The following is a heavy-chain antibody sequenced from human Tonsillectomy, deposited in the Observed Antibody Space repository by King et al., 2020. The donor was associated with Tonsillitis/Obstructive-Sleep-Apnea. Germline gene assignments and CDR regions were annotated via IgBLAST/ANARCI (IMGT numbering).Heavy chain of an antibody. CDR1: GFTFSSYG. D-gene: IGHD2-2*01. CDR2: ISYDGSNK. CDR3: AKESYCSSTSCFSYLPLAQPFDY. Sequence: VQLVESGGGVVQPGRSLRLSCAASGFTFSSYGMHWVRQAPGKGLEWVAVISYDGSNKYYADSVKGRFTISRDNSKNTLYLQMNSLRAEDTAVYYCAKESYCSSTSCFSYLPLAQPFDYWGQGTLVTVSS. J-gene: IGHJ4*02. V-gene: IGHV3-30*18.